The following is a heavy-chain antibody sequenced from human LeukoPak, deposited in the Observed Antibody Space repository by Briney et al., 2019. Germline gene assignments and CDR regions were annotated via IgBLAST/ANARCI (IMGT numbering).Heavy chain of an antibody. V-gene: IGHV4-31*03. CDR2: IYNSGST. Sequence: SEPLSLTCTVSGGSISSGAYYWSWIRQLPGKGLEWIGYIYNSGSTDYNPSLKSRLTISVDTSKNQFSLKLSSVTAADTAVYYCARDRRVTIFGVVTHRWFDPWGQGTLVIVSS. D-gene: IGHD3-3*01. J-gene: IGHJ5*02. CDR1: GGSISSGAYY. CDR3: ARDRRVTIFGVVTHRWFDP.